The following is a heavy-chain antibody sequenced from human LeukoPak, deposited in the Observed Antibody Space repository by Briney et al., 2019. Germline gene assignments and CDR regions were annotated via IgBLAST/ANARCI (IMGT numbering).Heavy chain of an antibody. D-gene: IGHD5-12*01. CDR2: IYPDDFDT. Sequence: GESLKISCGTSGYNFRKSWIGWVRQTPAKGLEWLGIIYPDDFDTIYNPSFGGHVTISADSSITTAYLEWKSLKASDSGLYFCSTKKNDYLDRWGRGTLVTVSS. J-gene: IGHJ4*01. V-gene: IGHV5-51*01. CDR1: GYNFRKSW. CDR3: STKKNDYLDR.